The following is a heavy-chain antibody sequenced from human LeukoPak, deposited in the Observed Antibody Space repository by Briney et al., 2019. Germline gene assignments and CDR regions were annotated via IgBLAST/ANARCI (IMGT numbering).Heavy chain of an antibody. V-gene: IGHV1-2*02. J-gene: IGHJ5*02. Sequence: ASVKVSCKASGYTFTGYYMHWVRQAPGQGLEWMGWINPNSGGTNYAQKFQGRVTMTRDTSISTVYMELSRLRSDDTAVYYCARVPPYDFWSGLGFDPWGQGTLVTVSS. CDR3: ARVPPYDFWSGLGFDP. CDR2: INPNSGGT. CDR1: GYTFTGYY. D-gene: IGHD3-3*01.